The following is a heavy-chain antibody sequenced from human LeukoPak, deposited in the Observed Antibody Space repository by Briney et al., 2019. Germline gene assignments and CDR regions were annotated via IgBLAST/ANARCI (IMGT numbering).Heavy chain of an antibody. D-gene: IGHD3-22*01. CDR3: ARERSAYDSSGSGAFDI. Sequence: SETLSLTRTVSGGSISSYYWSWIRQPPGKGLEWIGYIYYSGSTNYNPSLKSRVTISVDTSKNQFSLKLSSVTAADTAVYYCARERSAYDSSGSGAFDIWGQGTMVTVSS. CDR2: IYYSGST. J-gene: IGHJ3*02. V-gene: IGHV4-59*01. CDR1: GGSISSYY.